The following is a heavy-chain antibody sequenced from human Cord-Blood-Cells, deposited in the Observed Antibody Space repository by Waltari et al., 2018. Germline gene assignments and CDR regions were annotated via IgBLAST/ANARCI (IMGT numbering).Heavy chain of an antibody. D-gene: IGHD3-10*01. J-gene: IGHJ4*02. V-gene: IGHV3-21*01. CDR1: GFTFSSYS. Sequence: EVQLVESGGGLVKPGGSLRLSCAASGFTFSSYSMNWVRQAPGKGLGWVSSISSSSYIYYAASVKGRFTISRDNAKNSLYLQMSSLRAEDTAVYYCARDRGEGDYFDYWGQGTLVTVSS. CDR3: ARDRGEGDYFDY. CDR2: ISSSSYI.